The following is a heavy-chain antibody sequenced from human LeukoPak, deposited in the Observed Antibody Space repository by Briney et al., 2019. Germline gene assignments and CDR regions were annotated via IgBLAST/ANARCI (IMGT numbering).Heavy chain of an antibody. J-gene: IGHJ6*03. CDR1: GCTFTCCF. D-gene: IGHD2-2*01. Sequence: SVKVSCKASGCTFTCCFMHWVRQAPGQGLEWMGWINPTSGGPNYAQKFKGRVTMTRDTSISTAYMELSRLGSDDTAVYYCARGAVPVFYYYMDVWGKGTTVTVSS. V-gene: IGHV1-2*02. CDR2: INPTSGGP. CDR3: ARGAVPVFYYYMDV.